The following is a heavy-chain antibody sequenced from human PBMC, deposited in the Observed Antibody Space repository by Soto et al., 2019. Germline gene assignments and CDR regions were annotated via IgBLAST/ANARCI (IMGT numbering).Heavy chain of an antibody. CDR3: AKDNNLELVRFDY. CDR1: GGSFSGYY. D-gene: IGHD6-6*01. V-gene: IGHV4-34*01. Sequence: PSETLSLTCAVYGGSFSGYYWSWIRQPPGKGLEWIGEINHSGSTNYNPSLKSRVTISVDTSKNQFSLKLSSVTAADTAVYYCAKDNNLELVRFDYWGQGTLVTVSS. J-gene: IGHJ4*02. CDR2: INHSGST.